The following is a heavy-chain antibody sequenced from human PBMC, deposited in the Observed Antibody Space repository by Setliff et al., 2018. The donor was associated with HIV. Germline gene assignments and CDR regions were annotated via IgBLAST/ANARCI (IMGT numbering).Heavy chain of an antibody. CDR3: AREIPYSYGGRGHPL. V-gene: IGHV4-39*02. Sequence: SETLSLTCTVPGGSINRSNYYWGWIRQPPGKGLEWIGTISYTGSTYYDPSLKSRVTISLDTSKNQFFLKLSSVTAADTAVYYCAREIPYSYGGRGHPLWGQGTLVTVSS. J-gene: IGHJ4*02. CDR1: GGSINRSNYY. CDR2: ISYTGST. D-gene: IGHD3-22*01.